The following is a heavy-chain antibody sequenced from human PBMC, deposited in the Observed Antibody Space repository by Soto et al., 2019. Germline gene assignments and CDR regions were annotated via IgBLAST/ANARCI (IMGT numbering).Heavy chain of an antibody. CDR2: IKSKTDGGTT. Sequence: SNAWMNWVRQAPGKGLEWVGRIKSKTDGGTTDYAAPVKGRFTISRDDSKNTLYLQMNSLKTEDTAVYYCTTGGSYFWDFDYWGQGTLVTVSS. D-gene: IGHD1-26*01. CDR1: SNAW. J-gene: IGHJ4*02. CDR3: TTGGSYFWDFDY. V-gene: IGHV3-15*07.